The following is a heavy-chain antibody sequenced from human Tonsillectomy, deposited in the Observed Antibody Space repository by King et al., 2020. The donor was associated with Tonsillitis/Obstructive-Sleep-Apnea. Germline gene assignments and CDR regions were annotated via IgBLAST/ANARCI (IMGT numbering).Heavy chain of an antibody. CDR2: IYYSGTT. V-gene: IGHV4-59*01. CDR3: ARGRIAAAGLDY. J-gene: IGHJ4*02. CDR1: GGSISPYQ. D-gene: IGHD6-13*01. Sequence: MQLQESGPGLVKPSETLSLTCTVSGGSISPYQWSWIRQPPGQGLEWVASIYYSGTTDYNPSLKNRLTISVDTPQNQFSLKLTSVTAAGPAVYYCARGRIAAAGLDYWGQGALVTVSS.